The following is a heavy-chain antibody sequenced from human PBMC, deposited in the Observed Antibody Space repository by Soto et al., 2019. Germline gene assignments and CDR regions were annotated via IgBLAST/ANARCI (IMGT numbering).Heavy chain of an antibody. Sequence: QVQLVQSGAEVKQPGSSVNVSCKASVGTFSNHLISWVRQAPGQGLEWVGTIIPLFGTLNYAQKFQGRVTRSADRSTSTADMELSSLRSDDTAVYYCASGSLYGSGSYPVDYWRQGTLVTVSS. V-gene: IGHV1-69*08. J-gene: IGHJ4*01. CDR2: IIPLFGTL. CDR1: VGTFSNHL. CDR3: ASGSLYGSGSYPVDY. D-gene: IGHD3-10*01.